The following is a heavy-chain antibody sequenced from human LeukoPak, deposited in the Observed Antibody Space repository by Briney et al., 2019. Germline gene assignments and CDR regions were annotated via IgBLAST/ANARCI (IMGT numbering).Heavy chain of an antibody. Sequence: GGSLRLSCAASGFTFSSYWMHWVRQAPGKGLVWVSRLNSDGSSTSYADSVKGRFTISRDNAKNTLYLQMNSLRSEDTAVYYCARDGFHDYGDLLFDYWGQGTLVTVSS. CDR1: GFTFSSYW. CDR3: ARDGFHDYGDLLFDY. J-gene: IGHJ4*02. CDR2: LNSDGSST. D-gene: IGHD4-17*01. V-gene: IGHV3-74*01.